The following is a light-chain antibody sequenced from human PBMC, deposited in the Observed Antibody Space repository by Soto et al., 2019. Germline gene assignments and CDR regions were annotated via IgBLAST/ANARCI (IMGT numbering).Light chain of an antibody. Sequence: EIVLTQSPATLSLSPGERATLSCRASQSVSSYLAWYQQKPGQAPRLLIYDASNRATGIPARFSGSGSGTDVTLTISSLEPEDFAVYYCQQGTFGPGTKVDIK. CDR3: QQGT. V-gene: IGKV3-11*01. CDR1: QSVSSY. J-gene: IGKJ3*01. CDR2: DAS.